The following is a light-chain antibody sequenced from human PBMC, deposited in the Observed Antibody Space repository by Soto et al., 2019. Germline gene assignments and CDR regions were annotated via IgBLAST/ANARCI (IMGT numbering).Light chain of an antibody. CDR2: GAS. Sequence: EIVLTQSPGTLSLSPGERATLSCRASQSVSSSYLAWYQQKPGQAPRPLIHGASSRATGIPDRFSGSGSGTDVTLTISRLEPEDFAVYYCQQYGSSPLTFGGGTKVEIK. CDR3: QQYGSSPLT. CDR1: QSVSSSY. J-gene: IGKJ4*01. V-gene: IGKV3-20*01.